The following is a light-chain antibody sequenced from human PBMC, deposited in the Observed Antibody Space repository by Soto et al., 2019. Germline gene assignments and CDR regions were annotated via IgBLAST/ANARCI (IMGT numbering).Light chain of an antibody. J-gene: IGLJ2*01. CDR2: TDN. Sequence: QSVLTQPPSASGTPGQRVTISCSGSTSNIGSNYVYWYQHLPGTAPKLLIYTDNQRPSWVPDRFSGSKSGTSASLAISGLRSEDEADYFCAAWDDNLRGYWVFGGGTKLTVL. CDR1: TSNIGSNY. CDR3: AAWDDNLRGYWV. V-gene: IGLV1-47*02.